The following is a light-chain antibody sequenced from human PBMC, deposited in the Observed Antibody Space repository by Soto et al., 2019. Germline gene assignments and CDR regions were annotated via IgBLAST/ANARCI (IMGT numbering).Light chain of an antibody. CDR2: EVS. CDR3: RSYTTSSNYV. CDR1: ISDVGSYNF. V-gene: IGLV2-14*01. J-gene: IGLJ1*01. Sequence: QASGAQPAWVFGSSGQSITISCTGTISDVGSYNFVSWYQQLPGKAPKLMIYEVSNRTSGVSNRFSGSKSGNTASLTISGLQAEDEADYYCRSYTTSSNYVFGSGTKVTVL.